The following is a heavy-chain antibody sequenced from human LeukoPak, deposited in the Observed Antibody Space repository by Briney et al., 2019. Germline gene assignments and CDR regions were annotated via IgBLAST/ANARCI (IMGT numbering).Heavy chain of an antibody. CDR2: TYYKSKWHS. CDR1: GDSVSSNSAA. CDR3: ARGLDTAIAY. V-gene: IGHV6-1*01. D-gene: IGHD5-18*01. Sequence: SQTLSLTCAISGDSVSSNSAAWIWIRQSPSRGLEWLGRTYYKSKWHSDYAVSVKSRIILNPDTSKNQFSLQLDSVTPEDTTVYFCARGLDTAIAYWGQGTLVTVCS. J-gene: IGHJ4*02.